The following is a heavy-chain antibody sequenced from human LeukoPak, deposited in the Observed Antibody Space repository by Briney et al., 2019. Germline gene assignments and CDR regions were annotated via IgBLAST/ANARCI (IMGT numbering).Heavy chain of an antibody. V-gene: IGHV3-15*01. Sequence: GGSLRLSCAASGFTFSNAWMSWVRQAPGKGLEWVGRIKSKTDGGTTDYAAPVKGRFTISRDDSKNTLYLQMNSLKTEDTAVYYCTTEAQWLGGHDYWGQGTLVTVSS. J-gene: IGHJ4*02. D-gene: IGHD6-19*01. CDR2: IKSKTDGGTT. CDR1: GFTFSNAW. CDR3: TTEAQWLGGHDY.